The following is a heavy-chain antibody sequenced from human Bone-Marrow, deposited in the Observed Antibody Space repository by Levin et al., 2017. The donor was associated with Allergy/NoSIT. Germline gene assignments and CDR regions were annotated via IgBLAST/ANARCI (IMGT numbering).Heavy chain of an antibody. J-gene: IGHJ3*02. Sequence: GSLRLSCTVSYDSITSFYWTWIRQPPGEGLEWIGYIYYTGSTTYNPSLESRVTMSVDTSKNQVSLNLNSVTAADTAVYYCARVYRYDFWGNYFHDALDIWGHGTMVTVAS. CDR2: IYYTGST. CDR1: YDSITSFY. V-gene: IGHV4-59*01. CDR3: ARVYRYDFWGNYFHDALDI. D-gene: IGHD3-3*01.